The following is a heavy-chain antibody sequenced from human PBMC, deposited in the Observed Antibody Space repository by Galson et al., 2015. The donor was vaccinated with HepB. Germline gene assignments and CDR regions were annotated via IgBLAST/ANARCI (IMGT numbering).Heavy chain of an antibody. V-gene: IGHV4-59*08. CDR3: ARLTTVTTYTLYGMDV. CDR2: IYYSGST. CDR1: GGSISSYY. D-gene: IGHD4-17*01. Sequence: ETLSLTCTVSGGSISSYYWSWIRQPPGKGLEWIGYIYYSGSTNYNPSLKSRVIISVDTSKNQFSLKLSSVTAADTAVYYCARLTTVTTYTLYGMDVWGQGTTVTVSS. J-gene: IGHJ6*02.